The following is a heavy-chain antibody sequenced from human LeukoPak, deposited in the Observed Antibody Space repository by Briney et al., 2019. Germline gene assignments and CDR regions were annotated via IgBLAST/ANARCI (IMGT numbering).Heavy chain of an antibody. CDR3: ARHEMATITFDY. D-gene: IGHD5-24*01. V-gene: IGHV4-59*12. CDR1: GGSISNYY. CDR2: IYYSGTT. J-gene: IGHJ4*02. Sequence: ASETLSLTCTVSGGSISNYYWNWIRQPPGKGLEWIGYIYYSGTTNYNPSLKSRVSMSVDTSKNQFSLKLSSVTAADTAVYYCARHEMATITFDYWGQGTLVTVSS.